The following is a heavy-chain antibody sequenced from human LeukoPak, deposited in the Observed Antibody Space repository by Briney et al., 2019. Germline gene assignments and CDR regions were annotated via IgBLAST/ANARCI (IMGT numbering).Heavy chain of an antibody. Sequence: ASVKVSCKLSGYTRTELSMHWVRQAPGKGLEWVGGFDPEDDETIYAQKFQGRVTMTEDTSTDTAYMELSNLRSEDTAVYYCATLAVRLDAFDIWGQGTMVTVSS. D-gene: IGHD6-6*01. CDR3: ATLAVRLDAFDI. CDR1: GYTRTELS. V-gene: IGHV1-24*01. CDR2: FDPEDDET. J-gene: IGHJ3*02.